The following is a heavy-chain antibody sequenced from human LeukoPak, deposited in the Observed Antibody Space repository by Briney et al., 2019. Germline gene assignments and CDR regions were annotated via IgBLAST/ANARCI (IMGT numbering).Heavy chain of an antibody. D-gene: IGHD2-21*02. J-gene: IGHJ5*02. V-gene: IGHV3-21*01. Sequence: GGSLRLPCAASGFTFSSYWMSWVRQAPGKGLEWVSSISSSSSYIYYADSVKGRFTISRDNAKNSLYLQMNSLRAEDTAVYYCARVWGVTRYNWFDPWGQGTLVTVSS. CDR1: GFTFSSYW. CDR3: ARVWGVTRYNWFDP. CDR2: ISSSSSYI.